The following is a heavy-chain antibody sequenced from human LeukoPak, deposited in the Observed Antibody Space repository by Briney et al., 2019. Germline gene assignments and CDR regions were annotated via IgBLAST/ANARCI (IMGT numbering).Heavy chain of an antibody. V-gene: IGHV1-69*04. CDR1: GGTFSSYA. Sequence: SVTVSCKASGGTFSSYAISWVRQAPGQGLEWMGRIIPILGMANYAQKFQGRVTITADKSTSTAYMELSSLRSEDTAVYYCARGRWSPDIVVVPAATIKNWFDPWGQGTLVTVSS. J-gene: IGHJ5*02. D-gene: IGHD2-2*01. CDR3: ARGRWSPDIVVVPAATIKNWFDP. CDR2: IIPILGMA.